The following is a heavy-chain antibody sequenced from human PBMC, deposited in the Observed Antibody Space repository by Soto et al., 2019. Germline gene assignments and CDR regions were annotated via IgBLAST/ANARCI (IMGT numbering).Heavy chain of an antibody. CDR2: ISSGRPDI. CDR3: ARDHLGIAAGDFDL. J-gene: IGHJ4*02. CDR1: GFSFDTYN. V-gene: IGHV3-21*02. Sequence: EDQLVESGGGLVKPGGSLRLSCAASGFSFDTYNMNWVRQAPGKGLKWVSSISSGRPDIFYADSVRGRFTISRDDAKKSLFLQMNSLRADDTAVYYCARDHLGIAAGDFDLWGQGTLVTVSS. D-gene: IGHD6-19*01.